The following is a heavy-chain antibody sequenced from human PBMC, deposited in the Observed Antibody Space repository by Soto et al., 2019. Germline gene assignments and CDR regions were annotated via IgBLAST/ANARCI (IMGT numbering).Heavy chain of an antibody. J-gene: IGHJ4*02. CDR3: ASLMYSTRWYYVDY. CDR1: GFTVSSYA. CDR2: ISAST. V-gene: IGHV3-23*01. Sequence: EMQLLESGGGLVQAGGSLRLSCAASGFTVSSYALNWVRQAPGKGLEWVSGISASTYYADSVKGRFTISRDTSKNTVYLKMNSLRAEDRVIYDGASLMYSTRWYYVDYWGQGTLVTVSS. D-gene: IGHD6-13*01.